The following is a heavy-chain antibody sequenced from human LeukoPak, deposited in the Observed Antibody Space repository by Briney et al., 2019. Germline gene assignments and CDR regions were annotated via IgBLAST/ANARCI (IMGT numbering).Heavy chain of an antibody. CDR3: ARRRRYYYDQGKDY. CDR2: INHSGST. J-gene: IGHJ4*02. V-gene: IGHV4-34*01. CDR1: GGSFSGYY. D-gene: IGHD3-22*01. Sequence: SETLSLTCAVYGGSFSGYYWSWIRQPPGKGLEWIGEINHSGSTNYNPSLKSRVTISVDTSKNQFSLKLSSVTAADTAVCYCARRRRYYYDQGKDYWGQGTLVTVSS.